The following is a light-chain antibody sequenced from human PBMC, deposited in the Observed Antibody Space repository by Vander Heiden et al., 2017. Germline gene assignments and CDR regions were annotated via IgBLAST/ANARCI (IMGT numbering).Light chain of an antibody. CDR1: QSVSNY. Sequence: EIVLTQSPATLSLSPEERATLSCRASQSVSNYLAWYQHKPGQAPSLLIYDESNWAAGIPARFRGSGSGTDFTLTIRSLEPEDLAVDYCQQRRNWPPEVTFGEGTKVEIK. V-gene: IGKV3-11*01. J-gene: IGKJ4*02. CDR2: DES. CDR3: QQRRNWPPEVT.